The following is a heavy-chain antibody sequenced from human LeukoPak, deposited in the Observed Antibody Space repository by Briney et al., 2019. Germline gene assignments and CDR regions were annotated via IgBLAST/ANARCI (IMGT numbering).Heavy chain of an antibody. J-gene: IGHJ5*02. Sequence: GRSLRLSCAVSGFTFSSYGMHWVRPAPGKGLEWVAVISYDGSNKYYADSVKGRFTISRDNSKNTLYLQMNSLRAEDTAVYYCAKDRSRDANWFDPWDHGTLVTVSS. CDR1: GFTFSSYG. V-gene: IGHV3-30*18. CDR2: ISYDGSNK. D-gene: IGHD3-10*01. CDR3: AKDRSRDANWFDP.